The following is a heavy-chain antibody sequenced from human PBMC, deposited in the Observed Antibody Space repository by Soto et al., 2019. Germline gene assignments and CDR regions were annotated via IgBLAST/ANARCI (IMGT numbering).Heavy chain of an antibody. Sequence: APTLVNPTENLTLTCTVAGLSLSNGRLGVSWIRQPPGKALEWLAHIFSNEDKSYSTSLRSRLTISKDTSRGQVVLSMTNMDPMDSPTYYCALIKDCSRTDCYLASFDPWGQGTLVTASS. V-gene: IGHV2-26*01. CDR2: IFSNEDK. J-gene: IGHJ5*02. D-gene: IGHD2-2*01. CDR3: ALIKDCSRTDCYLASFDP. CDR1: GLSLSNGRLG.